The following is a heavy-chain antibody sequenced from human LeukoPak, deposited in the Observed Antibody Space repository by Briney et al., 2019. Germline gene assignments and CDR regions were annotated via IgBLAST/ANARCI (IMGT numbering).Heavy chain of an antibody. CDR2: ISSSGSTI. D-gene: IGHD2-2*01. J-gene: IGHJ5*02. CDR3: ARESRRSSTSCYLSGTDCWGKRRENWFDP. Sequence: KPGGSLRLSCAASGFTFSDYYMSWIRQAPGKGLEWVSYISSSGSTIYYADSVKGRFTISRDNAKNSLYLQMNSLRAEDTAVYYCARESRRSSTSCYLSGTDCWGKRRENWFDPWGQGTLVTVSS. CDR1: GFTFSDYY. V-gene: IGHV3-11*01.